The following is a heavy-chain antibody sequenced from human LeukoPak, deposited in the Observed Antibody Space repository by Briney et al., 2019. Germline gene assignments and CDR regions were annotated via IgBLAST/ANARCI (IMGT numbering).Heavy chain of an antibody. J-gene: IGHJ4*02. CDR3: ARDQEGFDY. Sequence: GASVTVSCKASGYTFTSNYIHWVRQAPGQGLEWMGMIYPRDGSTSYAQKFQGRVTVTRHTSTSTVHMELSGLRSEDTAVYYCARDQEGFDYWGQGTLVTVSS. CDR2: IYPRDGST. CDR1: GYTFTSNY. V-gene: IGHV1-46*01.